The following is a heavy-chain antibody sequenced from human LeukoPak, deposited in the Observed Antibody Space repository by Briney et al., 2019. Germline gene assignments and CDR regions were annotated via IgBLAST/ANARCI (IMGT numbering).Heavy chain of an antibody. CDR1: GFTFRSYG. CDR2: IWFDGSDK. CDR3: ARYRGYRSSWSFGQDYYMDV. Sequence: GGSLRLSCAASGFTFRSYGMYWVRQAPGKGLEWVALIWFDGSDKSYADSVKGRFTISRDNSNNTLYPQMNSLRAGDTAVYYCARYRGYRSSWSFGQDYYMDVWGKGTTVTVSS. J-gene: IGHJ6*03. D-gene: IGHD6-13*01. V-gene: IGHV3-33*01.